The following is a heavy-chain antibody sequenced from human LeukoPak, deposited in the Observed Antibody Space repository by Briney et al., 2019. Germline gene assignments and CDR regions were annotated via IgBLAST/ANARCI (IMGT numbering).Heavy chain of an antibody. Sequence: ASVKVSCKVSGYTLTELSMHWVRQAPGKGLEWMGGFDPEDGETIYAQKFQGRVTMTEDTSTDTAYMELSSLRSEDTAAYYCATIAAAGTGWFDPWGQGTLVTVSS. CDR3: ATIAAAGTGWFDP. CDR1: GYTLTELS. D-gene: IGHD6-13*01. J-gene: IGHJ5*02. CDR2: FDPEDGET. V-gene: IGHV1-24*01.